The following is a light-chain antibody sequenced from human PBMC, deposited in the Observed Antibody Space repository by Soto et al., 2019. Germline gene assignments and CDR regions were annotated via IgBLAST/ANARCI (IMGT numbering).Light chain of an antibody. CDR2: DAS. V-gene: IGKV3-20*01. CDR3: QQYGNSPLT. Sequence: ATLCCRASQSVSSSYLAWYQQKPGQAPRLLIYDASSRATGIPDRFSGSGSGTDFTLTISRLEPEDFAVYYCQQYGNSPLTFGGGTKVDI. J-gene: IGKJ4*01. CDR1: QSVSSSY.